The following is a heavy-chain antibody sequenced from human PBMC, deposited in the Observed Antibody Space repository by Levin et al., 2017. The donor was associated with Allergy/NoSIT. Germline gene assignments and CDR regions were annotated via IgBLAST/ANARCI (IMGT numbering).Heavy chain of an antibody. J-gene: IGHJ3*02. Sequence: GESLKISCAASGFTFSSYWMHWVRQAPGKGLVWVSRINSDGSSTSYADSVKGRFTISRDNAKNTLYLQMNSLRAEDTAVYYCAREYYDILTGYYPDAFDIWGQGTMVTVSS. CDR3: AREYYDILTGYYPDAFDI. CDR2: INSDGSST. D-gene: IGHD3-9*01. V-gene: IGHV3-74*01. CDR1: GFTFSSYW.